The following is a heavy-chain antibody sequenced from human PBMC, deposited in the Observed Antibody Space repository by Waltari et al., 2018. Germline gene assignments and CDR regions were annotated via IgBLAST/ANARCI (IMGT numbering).Heavy chain of an antibody. V-gene: IGHV3-30*18. CDR3: AKDFGLRFLED. J-gene: IGHJ4*02. CDR2: ISFDGSKI. Sequence: QVHLVESGGGVVQPGRSLRLSGVAAGFPLSSYGMHWVRQAPGKGLEWLAVISFDGSKIYYADSVKGRFTISRDDSQNTLHLQMNGLRGDDSAIYHCAKDFGLRFLEDWGQGTLVTVSS. D-gene: IGHD3-3*01. CDR1: GFPLSSYG.